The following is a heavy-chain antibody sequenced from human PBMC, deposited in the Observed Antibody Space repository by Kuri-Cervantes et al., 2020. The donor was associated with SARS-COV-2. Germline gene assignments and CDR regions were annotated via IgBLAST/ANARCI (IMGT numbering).Heavy chain of an antibody. CDR1: GGSFSGYN. CDR3: ARGGDCFASGRGFEY. J-gene: IGHJ4*02. V-gene: IGHV4-34*01. Sequence: GSLRLSCAVYGGSFSGYNWTWIRQAPGKGLIWIGEINDRGGTNSNPSVKSRVTISVDTSKNQFSLRLRSATAADTAIYFCARGGDCFASGRGFEYWGQGALVTVSS. CDR2: INDRGGT. D-gene: IGHD3-10*01.